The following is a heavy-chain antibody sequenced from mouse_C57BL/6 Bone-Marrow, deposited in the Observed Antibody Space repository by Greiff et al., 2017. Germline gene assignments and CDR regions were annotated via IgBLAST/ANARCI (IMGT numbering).Heavy chain of an antibody. V-gene: IGHV1-72*01. CDR1: GYTFTSYW. Sequence: QVQLQQPGAELVRPGASVKLSCTASGYTFTSYWMHWVKQRPGQGLEWIGRIDPNNGDTEYTQKFQGKATLTVDTSSNTAYMQLSSLTSEDSAVYYCAGRRFRTFAYWGQGTLVTVSA. CDR2: IDPNNGDT. J-gene: IGHJ3*01. CDR3: AGRRFRTFAY.